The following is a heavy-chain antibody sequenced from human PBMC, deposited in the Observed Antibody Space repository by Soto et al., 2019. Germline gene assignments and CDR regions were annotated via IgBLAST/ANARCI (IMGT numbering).Heavy chain of an antibody. CDR3: ARDHRGGTDAFDI. D-gene: IGHD2-15*01. Sequence: QVQLVQSGAEVKKPGASVKVSCKDSGYTFTSFGISWVRQAPGQGLEWMGWISAYNGNTNYAENHQGRGTMTTDTSTSTAYMELRCLRSDDTAVYYCARDHRGGTDAFDIWGQGTMVTVSS. CDR2: ISAYNGNT. CDR1: GYTFTSFG. J-gene: IGHJ3*02. V-gene: IGHV1-18*01.